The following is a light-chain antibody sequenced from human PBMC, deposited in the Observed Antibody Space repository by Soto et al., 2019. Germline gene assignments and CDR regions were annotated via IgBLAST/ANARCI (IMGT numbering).Light chain of an antibody. V-gene: IGKV3-15*01. CDR3: QQYNKWQWP. Sequence: EIVMTQSPATLSVSPGERATLSCRASQSVNSNLAWYQQKPGQAPRLLIYGASTRATGIPARFSGSESGTEFTLTISSLQSEDFAVYYCQQYNKWQWPFDQGTKVEIK. J-gene: IGKJ1*01. CDR2: GAS. CDR1: QSVNSN.